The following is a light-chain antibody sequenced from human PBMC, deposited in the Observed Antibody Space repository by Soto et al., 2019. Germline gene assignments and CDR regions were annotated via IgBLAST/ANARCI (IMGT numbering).Light chain of an antibody. J-gene: IGKJ2*01. CDR1: QSLVHSDGNTY. CDR3: MQAPQYPPYT. Sequence: DIVLTQTPLSSPVTLGQPASISCRSSQSLVHSDGNTYLSWFHQRPGQPPRLLIDKVSNRFSGGADRFSGSGAGTDFTLKISRVEAEDVGIYFCMQAPQYPPYTFGQGTKLEIK. CDR2: KVS. V-gene: IGKV2-24*01.